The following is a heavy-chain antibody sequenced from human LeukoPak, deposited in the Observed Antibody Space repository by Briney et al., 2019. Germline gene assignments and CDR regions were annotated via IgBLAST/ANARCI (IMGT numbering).Heavy chain of an antibody. V-gene: IGHV3-30*18. Sequence: PGGSLRLSCAASGFTLSNYGMHWVRQAPGKGLEWVAVISYDGSNKYYADSVKGRFTISRDNSKKTLFLQMNSLRGEDTAVYYCAKPTRYDRSQFDHWGQGTLVTVSS. CDR2: ISYDGSNK. J-gene: IGHJ4*02. CDR3: AKPTRYDRSQFDH. D-gene: IGHD2-2*01. CDR1: GFTLSNYG.